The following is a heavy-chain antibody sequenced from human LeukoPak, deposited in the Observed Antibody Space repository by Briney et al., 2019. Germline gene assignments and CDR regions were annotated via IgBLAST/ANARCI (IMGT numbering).Heavy chain of an antibody. CDR3: ARETTVTTHYYYYYGMDV. J-gene: IGHJ6*02. D-gene: IGHD4-17*01. V-gene: IGHV1-2*02. Sequence: ASVKVSCKASGYRFTGYYMHWVRQAPGQGLEWMGWINPNSGGTNYAQKFQGRVTMTTDTSTSTAYMELRSLRSDDTAVYYCARETTVTTHYYYYYGMDVWGQGTTVTVSS. CDR1: GYRFTGYY. CDR2: INPNSGGT.